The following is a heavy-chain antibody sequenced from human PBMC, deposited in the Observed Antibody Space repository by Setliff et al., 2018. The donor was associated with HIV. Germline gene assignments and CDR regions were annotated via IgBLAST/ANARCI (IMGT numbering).Heavy chain of an antibody. CDR3: ARDGKSSFDY. CDR1: GGSFSGYY. Sequence: SETLSLTCAVYGGSFSGYYWSWVRQPPGKGLEWIGEINHSGSTNYSPSLKSRVTISVDSSKNQFSLKLTSVTAADTAVYYCARDGKSSFDYWGQGTLVTVSS. J-gene: IGHJ4*02. V-gene: IGHV4-34*01. CDR2: INHSGST.